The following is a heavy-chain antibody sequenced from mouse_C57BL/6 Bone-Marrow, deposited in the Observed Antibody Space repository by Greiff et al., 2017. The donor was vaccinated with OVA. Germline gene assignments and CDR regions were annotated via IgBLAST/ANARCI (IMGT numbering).Heavy chain of an antibody. CDR3: ARRGGSPYWYFDV. V-gene: IGHV3-8*01. CDR2: ISYSGST. J-gene: IGHJ1*03. D-gene: IGHD1-1*01. CDR1: GYSITSDY. Sequence: EVKLVESGPGLAKPSQTLSITCSVTGYSITSDYWNWIRKFPGNKLEYMGYISYSGSTYYNPSLKSRISITRDTSKNQYYLQLNSVTTEDTATYYCARRGGSPYWYFDVWGTGTTVTVSS.